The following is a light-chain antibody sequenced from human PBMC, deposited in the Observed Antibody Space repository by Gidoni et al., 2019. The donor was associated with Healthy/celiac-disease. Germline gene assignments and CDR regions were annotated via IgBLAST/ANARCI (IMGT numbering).Light chain of an antibody. CDR1: QSISSW. V-gene: IGKV1-5*03. CDR3: QQYNSYPLT. CDR2: KAS. Sequence: DIQMTQSPSTLSASVGDRVTITCRASQSISSWFAWYQQKPGKAPKLLIYKASSLESGVPSRFSGSGSGTEFTLTISSLQPDDFATYYCQQYNSYPLTFGGXTKVEIK. J-gene: IGKJ4*01.